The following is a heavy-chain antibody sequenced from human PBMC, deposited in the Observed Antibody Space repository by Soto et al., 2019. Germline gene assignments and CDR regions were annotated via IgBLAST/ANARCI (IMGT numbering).Heavy chain of an antibody. D-gene: IGHD5-18*01. CDR1: GAVVTSGENY. V-gene: IGHV4-30-4*08. CDR2: IYDSGVT. CDR3: VRDLDHGYNGNV. Sequence: SETLSLTCSVSGAVVTSGENYWSWVRQPPGKGLEWLGYIYDSGVTSYTPALKSRVTLSLDRPNNQVSLKLRSVTAADTAVYFRVRDLDHGYNGNVWGHGTLVTVSS. J-gene: IGHJ3*01.